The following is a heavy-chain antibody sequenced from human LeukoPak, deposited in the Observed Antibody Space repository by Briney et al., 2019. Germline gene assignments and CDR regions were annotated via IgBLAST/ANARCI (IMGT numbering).Heavy chain of an antibody. Sequence: PGGSLRLSCAASGFTFSTYSMNWLRLAPGKGLEWVSSISPDSNYKYYVDSVKGRFTISRDNAKSSLYLQMNSLRGEDTAVYYCAKRAGDYSFDYWGQGTLVTVSS. CDR2: ISPDSNYK. CDR3: AKRAGDYSFDY. D-gene: IGHD7-27*01. CDR1: GFTFSTYS. V-gene: IGHV3-21*04. J-gene: IGHJ4*02.